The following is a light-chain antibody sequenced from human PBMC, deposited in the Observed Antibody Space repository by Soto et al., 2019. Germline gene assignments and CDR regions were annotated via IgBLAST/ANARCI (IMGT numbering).Light chain of an antibody. V-gene: IGKV1-17*03. Sequence: QMTQSPSAMSASVGDRVTITCRASQAISHYLAWFHQRPGKVPKRLIYGASTLESGVPSRFSGSGSGTDFTLTISSLQPEDFGTYYCLQHNTYPLSFGGGTKVDIK. CDR3: LQHNTYPLS. CDR1: QAISHY. CDR2: GAS. J-gene: IGKJ4*01.